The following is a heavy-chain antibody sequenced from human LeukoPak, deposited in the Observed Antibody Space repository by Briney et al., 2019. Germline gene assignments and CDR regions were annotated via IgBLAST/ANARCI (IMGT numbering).Heavy chain of an antibody. Sequence: SETLSLTCTVSGGSISSSSYYWSWIRQPPGKGLEWIGYIYYSGSTNHNPSLKSRVTISVDTSKNQFSLKLTSVTAADTAVYYCAREGYGEVDYWGQGTLVTVSS. CDR2: IYYSGST. CDR3: AREGYGEVDY. J-gene: IGHJ4*02. CDR1: GGSISSSSYY. D-gene: IGHD5-18*01. V-gene: IGHV4-61*01.